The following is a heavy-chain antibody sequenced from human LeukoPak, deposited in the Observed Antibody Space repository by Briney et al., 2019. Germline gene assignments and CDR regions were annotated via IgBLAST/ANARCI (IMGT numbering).Heavy chain of an antibody. D-gene: IGHD3-22*01. J-gene: IGHJ4*02. Sequence: ASVKVSCKASGGTFSSYAISWVRQAPGQGLEWMGGIIPIFGTANYAQMFQGRVTITADESTSTAYMELSSLRSEDTAVYYCARGGYYYDSSGYSHLPDYWGQGTLVTVSA. CDR1: GGTFSSYA. CDR2: IIPIFGTA. CDR3: ARGGYYYDSSGYSHLPDY. V-gene: IGHV1-69*13.